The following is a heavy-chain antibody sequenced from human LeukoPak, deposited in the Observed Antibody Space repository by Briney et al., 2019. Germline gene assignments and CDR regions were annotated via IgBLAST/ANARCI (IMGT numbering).Heavy chain of an antibody. D-gene: IGHD1-1*01. Sequence: SETLSLTCTVSGGSISSSSYHWGWIRQPPGKGLEWIGTIYYSGSAYYNPSLKRLVTISVDTSKNQFSLKLNSVTAADTAVYYCARLETYYYGMDVWGQGTTVTVSS. J-gene: IGHJ6*02. CDR3: ARLETYYYGMDV. CDR1: GGSISSSSYH. V-gene: IGHV4-39*01. CDR2: IYYSGSA.